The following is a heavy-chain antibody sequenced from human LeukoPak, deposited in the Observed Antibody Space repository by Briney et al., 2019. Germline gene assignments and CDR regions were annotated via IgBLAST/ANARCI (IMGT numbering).Heavy chain of an antibody. CDR1: GGSISSSNW. D-gene: IGHD3-10*01. CDR2: IYHSGST. V-gene: IGHV4-4*02. Sequence: SETLSLTCAVSGGSISSSNWWSWVRQPPGKGLEWIGEIYHSGSTNYNPSPKSRVTISVDKSKNQFSLKLSSVTAADTAVYYCARVYYGSGSWGARRYYYGMDVWGKGTTVTVSS. J-gene: IGHJ6*04. CDR3: ARVYYGSGSWGARRYYYGMDV.